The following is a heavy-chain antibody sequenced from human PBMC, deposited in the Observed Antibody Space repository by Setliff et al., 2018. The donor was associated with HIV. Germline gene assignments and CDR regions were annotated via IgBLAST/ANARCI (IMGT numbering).Heavy chain of an antibody. J-gene: IGHJ6*02. D-gene: IGHD2-15*01. CDR2: IRYDGSNK. CDR1: GFTFSSYG. CDR3: AKDVCSGAYCYAYYYYGMDV. Sequence: GGSLRLSCSASGFTFSSYGMHWVRQAPGKGLEWVAFIRYDGSNKYYADSVKGRFTFSRDNSKNTLYLQMNSLRVEDTAVYYCAKDVCSGAYCYAYYYYGMDVWGQGTMVTVSS. V-gene: IGHV3-30*02.